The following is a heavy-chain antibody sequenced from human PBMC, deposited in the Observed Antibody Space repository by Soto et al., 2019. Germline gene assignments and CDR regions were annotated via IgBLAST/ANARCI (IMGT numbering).Heavy chain of an antibody. CDR1: GFTFDDYT. V-gene: IGHV3-43*01. Sequence: GGSLRHSCGASGFTFDDYTMHWIRQAPGQVLEWVSLISWDGGSTYYADSVKGRFTISRDSSKNSLYLQMNSLRTEDTALYYCAKDIKRAPAPEYYYGMDVWGQGTTVTVSS. J-gene: IGHJ6*02. CDR3: AKDIKRAPAPEYYYGMDV. CDR2: ISWDGGST.